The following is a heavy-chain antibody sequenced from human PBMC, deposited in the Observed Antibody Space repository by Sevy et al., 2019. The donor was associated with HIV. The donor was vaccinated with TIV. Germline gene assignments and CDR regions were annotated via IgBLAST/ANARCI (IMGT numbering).Heavy chain of an antibody. CDR2: FEPEDGET. D-gene: IGHD3-22*01. CDR1: GSTLSRLS. V-gene: IGHV1-24*01. CDR3: ATTKDYYESYGSPFDY. J-gene: IGHJ4*02. Sequence: ASVKVSCKVSGSTLSRLSMHWVRQVPGKGLEWMGSFEPEDGETIYARKFQGRVSMTEDTSTDTAYMELSSPRSEDTAAYYCATTKDYYESYGSPFDYWGQGTLVTVSS.